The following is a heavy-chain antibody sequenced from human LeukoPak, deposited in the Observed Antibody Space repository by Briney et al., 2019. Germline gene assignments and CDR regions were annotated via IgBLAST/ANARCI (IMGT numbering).Heavy chain of an antibody. CDR2: INHSGST. Sequence: ASETLSLTCAVYGGSFSGYYWSWIRQPPGKGLEWIGEINHSGSTNYNPSLKSRVTISVDTSKNQFSLKLSSVTAADTAVYYCATGMWDFNTAMVYPLDYWGQGTLVTLSS. J-gene: IGHJ4*02. V-gene: IGHV4-34*01. CDR3: ATGMWDFNTAMVYPLDY. CDR1: GGSFSGYY. D-gene: IGHD5-18*01.